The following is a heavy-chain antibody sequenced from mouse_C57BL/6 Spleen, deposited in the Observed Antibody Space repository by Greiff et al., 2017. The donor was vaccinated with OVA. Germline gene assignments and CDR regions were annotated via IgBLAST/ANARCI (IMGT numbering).Heavy chain of an antibody. J-gene: IGHJ4*01. CDR1: GFNIKDDY. CDR2: IDPENGDT. D-gene: IGHD1-1*01. V-gene: IGHV14-4*01. Sequence: EVQLQQSGAELVRPGASVKLSCTASGFNIKDDYMHWVKQRPEQGLEWIGWIDPENGDTEYASKVQGKATITADTSSNTAYLQLSSLTSEDTAVYYCTTSHYYGSSRDYWGQGTSVTVSS. CDR3: TTSHYYGSSRDY.